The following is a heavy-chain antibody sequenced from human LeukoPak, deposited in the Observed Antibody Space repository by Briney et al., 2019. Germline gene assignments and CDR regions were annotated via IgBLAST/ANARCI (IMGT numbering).Heavy chain of an antibody. D-gene: IGHD6-6*01. CDR3: ARAPARRGTRYNDY. CDR2: IKQDGSEK. CDR1: GFTFSGYW. J-gene: IGHJ4*02. Sequence: GGSLRLSYAASGFTFSGYWMSWVRQAPGKGLEWVANIKQDGSEKYYVDSVKGRFTISRDNAKNSLYLQMNSLRAEDTAVYYCARAPARRGTRYNDYWGQGTLVTVSS. V-gene: IGHV3-7*01.